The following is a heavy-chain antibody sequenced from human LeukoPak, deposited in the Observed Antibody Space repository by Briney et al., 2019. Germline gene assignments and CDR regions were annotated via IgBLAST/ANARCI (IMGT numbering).Heavy chain of an antibody. D-gene: IGHD3-22*01. J-gene: IGHJ6*03. Sequence: PSETLSLTCAGYGGSFSGYYWSWIRQPPGKGLEWIGEINHSGSTNYNPSLKSRVTISVDTSKNQFSLKLSSVTAADTAVYYCARGIGAYYYYYMDVWGKGTTVTVSS. CDR3: ARGIGAYYYYYMDV. V-gene: IGHV4-34*01. CDR2: INHSGST. CDR1: GGSFSGYY.